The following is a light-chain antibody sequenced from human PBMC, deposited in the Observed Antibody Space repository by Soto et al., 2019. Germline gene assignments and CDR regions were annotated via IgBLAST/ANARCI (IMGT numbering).Light chain of an antibody. J-gene: IGKJ1*01. CDR2: NTS. CDR3: LQRNNWPPWT. Sequence: EIVLTQSPATLSLSPGERATLSCRASQSVSSYLAWYQQKPGQAPRLLIFNTSNRATGIPARFSGSGSGTDFTLTISGLEPEDFALYYCLQRNNWPPWTFGQGTKVDIK. CDR1: QSVSSY. V-gene: IGKV3-11*01.